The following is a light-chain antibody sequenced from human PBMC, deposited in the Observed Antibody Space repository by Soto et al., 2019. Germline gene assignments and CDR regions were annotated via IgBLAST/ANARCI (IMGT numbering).Light chain of an antibody. CDR2: QAS. Sequence: IQMTQSPSPLSASVGDRVTITCRASRSLQTWVAWYQQKPGQAPKLLMYQASSLESGVPSRFSASGSGTEFTLTISSLQPDDFASYYCQQYNSYSPVTFGQGPRWIS. V-gene: IGKV1-5*03. CDR3: QQYNSYSPVT. J-gene: IGKJ1*01. CDR1: RSLQTW.